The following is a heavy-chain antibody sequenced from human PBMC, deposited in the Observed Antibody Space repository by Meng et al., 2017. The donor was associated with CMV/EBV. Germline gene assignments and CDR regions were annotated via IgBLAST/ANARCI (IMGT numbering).Heavy chain of an antibody. CDR3: ARGKHDSNYDFWSGYFYGMDV. J-gene: IGHJ6*02. Sequence: GESLKISCAPSGFSFSTYTMHWVRQAPGKGLEWVSSISSSSSYIYYADSVKGRFTISRDNAKNSLYLQMNSLRAEDTAVYYCARGKHDSNYDFWSGYFYGMDVWGQGTTVTVSS. V-gene: IGHV3-21*01. CDR2: ISSSSSYI. CDR1: GFSFSTYT. D-gene: IGHD3-3*01.